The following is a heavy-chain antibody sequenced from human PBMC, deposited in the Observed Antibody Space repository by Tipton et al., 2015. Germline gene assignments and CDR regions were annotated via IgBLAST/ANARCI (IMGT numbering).Heavy chain of an antibody. CDR2: YYVGTI. CDR1: GASVSTGSYY. CDR3: ARGLRGYNST. D-gene: IGHD5-18*01. V-gene: IGHV4-61*03. J-gene: IGHJ4*02. Sequence: TLSLTCNVSGASVSTGSYYWNWIRQPPGKGLEWIGYYYVGTINSNPSLKSRVTISLDKSKNHFSLQLASVTAADTAVYYCARGLRGYNSTWGQGSLVTVSS.